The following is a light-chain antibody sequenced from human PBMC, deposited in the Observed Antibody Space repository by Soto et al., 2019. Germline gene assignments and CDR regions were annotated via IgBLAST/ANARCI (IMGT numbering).Light chain of an antibody. CDR3: QQYYSTPLT. CDR1: PGVLSSSNNKNY. V-gene: IGKV4-1*01. Sequence: DIVMTHSPDSLAVSLGDRATINCKSSPGVLSSSNNKNYLAWYQQKPGQPPKLLIYWASTRESGVPDRFSGSGSGTDFTLTISSLQAEDVAVYYCQQYYSTPLTFGGGTKVDIK. J-gene: IGKJ4*01. CDR2: WAS.